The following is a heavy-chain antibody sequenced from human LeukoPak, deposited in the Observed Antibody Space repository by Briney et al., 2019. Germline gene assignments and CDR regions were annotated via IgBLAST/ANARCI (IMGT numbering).Heavy chain of an antibody. CDR2: FYSDGAT. J-gene: IGHJ4*02. CDR3: ASGDKYWTGCACYGD. D-gene: IGHD3/OR15-3a*01. Sequence: GGSLTHSCSASGFIVRDDYISWVRQTPGKGLAWVSVFYSDGATFSADSVKGRFTISRDNAKNTAQLEMNSLRAEDTAVYYCASGDKYWTGCACYGDWGQGTLVTVSS. CDR1: GFIVRDDY. V-gene: IGHV3-53*01.